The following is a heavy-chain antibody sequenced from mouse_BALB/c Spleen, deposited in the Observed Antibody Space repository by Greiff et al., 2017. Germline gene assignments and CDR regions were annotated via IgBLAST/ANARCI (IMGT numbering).Heavy chain of an antibody. CDR1: GFTFSSYA. CDR3: ARVSSYFDY. Sequence: EVQLVESGGGLVKPGGSLKLSCAASGFTFSSYAMSWVRQTPEKRLEWVASISSGGSTYYPDSVKGRFTISRDNARNILYLQMSSLRSEDTAMYYCARVSSYFDYWGQGTTLTVSS. V-gene: IGHV5-6-5*01. CDR2: ISSGGST. J-gene: IGHJ2*01. D-gene: IGHD1-3*01.